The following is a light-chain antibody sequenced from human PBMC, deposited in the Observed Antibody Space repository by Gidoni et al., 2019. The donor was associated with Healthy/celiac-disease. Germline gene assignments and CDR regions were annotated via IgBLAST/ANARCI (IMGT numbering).Light chain of an antibody. J-gene: IGKJ3*01. CDR1: QSLLQSNGYNY. Sequence: DIVMTQSPLSLPVTPGEPASISCRSSQSLLQSNGYNYLDWYLQKPGQSPQLLIYLGSNRASGVPDRFSGSGSGTDFTLKISRVVAEDVGVYYCMQALQTPPFTFGPGTKVDIK. V-gene: IGKV2-28*01. CDR2: LGS. CDR3: MQALQTPPFT.